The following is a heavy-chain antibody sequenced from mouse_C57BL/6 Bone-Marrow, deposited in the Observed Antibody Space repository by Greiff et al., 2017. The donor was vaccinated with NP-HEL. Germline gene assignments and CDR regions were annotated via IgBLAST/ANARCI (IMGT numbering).Heavy chain of an antibody. Sequence: LVESGAELVRPGTSVKVSCKASGYAFTNYLIEWVKQRPGQGLEWIGVINPGSGGTNYNEKFKGKATLTADKSSSTAYMQLSSLTSEDSAVYFCARGGSSLYFDYWGQGTTLTVSS. CDR1: GYAFTNYL. CDR2: INPGSGGT. J-gene: IGHJ2*01. CDR3: ARGGSSLYFDY. V-gene: IGHV1-54*01. D-gene: IGHD1-1*01.